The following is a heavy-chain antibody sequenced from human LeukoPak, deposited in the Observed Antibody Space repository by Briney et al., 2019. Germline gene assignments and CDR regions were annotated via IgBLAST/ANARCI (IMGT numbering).Heavy chain of an antibody. CDR1: GFTFINYA. CDR2: ISKSSDAT. V-gene: IGHV3-23*01. D-gene: IGHD6-19*01. Sequence: GGSLRLSCAASGFTFINYAMSWVRQAPGKGLEWVSLISKSSDATYYAPSVKGRFTISRDNSKNTLYLQMNSLRAEDTAVYYCARGGTYSSGWYWNYWGQGTLVTVSS. J-gene: IGHJ4*02. CDR3: ARGGTYSSGWYWNY.